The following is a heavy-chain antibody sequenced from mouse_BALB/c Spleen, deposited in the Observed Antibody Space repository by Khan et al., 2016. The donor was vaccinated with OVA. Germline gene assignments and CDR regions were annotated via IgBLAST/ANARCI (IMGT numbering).Heavy chain of an antibody. CDR2: IDPFNGGT. D-gene: IGHD1-1*01. Sequence: TQLVQSGPELMKPGASVKISCKASGYSFSTYYIHWVTRSHGKTLEWIGYIDPFNGGTTYNQKFKGKATLTVDKSSSTAYMHLSSLTSEDSAVYYCVRHGSTSWFAYWGQGTLVTVSA. CDR3: VRHGSTSWFAY. J-gene: IGHJ3*01. CDR1: GYSFSTYY. V-gene: IGHV1S135*01.